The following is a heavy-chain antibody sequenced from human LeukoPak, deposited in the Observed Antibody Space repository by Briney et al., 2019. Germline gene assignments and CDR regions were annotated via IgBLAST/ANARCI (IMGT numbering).Heavy chain of an antibody. J-gene: IGHJ4*02. D-gene: IGHD3-22*01. Sequence: PSETLSLTCTVSGGSISSYYWSWIRQPAGKGLEWIGRIYTSGSTNYNPSLKSRLTISVDTSNNQFSLKLNSVTAADTAIYYCARLFGRGYHSSGPQSYWSQGTLVTVSS. CDR3: ARLFGRGYHSSGPQSY. CDR2: IYTSGST. CDR1: GGSISSYY. V-gene: IGHV4-4*07.